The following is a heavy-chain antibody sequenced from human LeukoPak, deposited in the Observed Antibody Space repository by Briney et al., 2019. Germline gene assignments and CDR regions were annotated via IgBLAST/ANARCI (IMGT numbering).Heavy chain of an antibody. CDR2: INPSGGST. Sequence: ASVTVSCKASGYTFTSYHMHWVRQAPGQGLEWMGIINPSGGSTSYAQKLQGRVTMTRDMSTSTVYMELSSLRSEDTAVYYCARGSWSGSYYETFDYWGQGTLVTVSS. J-gene: IGHJ4*02. CDR1: GYTFTSYH. V-gene: IGHV1-46*01. D-gene: IGHD1-26*01. CDR3: ARGSWSGSYYETFDY.